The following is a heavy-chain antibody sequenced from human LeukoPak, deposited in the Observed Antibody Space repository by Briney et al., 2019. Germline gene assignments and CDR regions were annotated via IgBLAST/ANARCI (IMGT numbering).Heavy chain of an antibody. CDR3: ARALRIAAAAYFDY. D-gene: IGHD6-13*01. CDR2: IYHSGST. CDR1: GYSISSGYY. J-gene: IGHJ4*02. Sequence: SETLSLTRAVSGYSISSGYYWGWIRQPPGKGLEWIGSIYHSGSTYYNPSLKSRVTISVDTSKNQFSLKLSSVTAADTAVYCCARALRIAAAAYFDYWGQGTLVTVSS. V-gene: IGHV4-38-2*01.